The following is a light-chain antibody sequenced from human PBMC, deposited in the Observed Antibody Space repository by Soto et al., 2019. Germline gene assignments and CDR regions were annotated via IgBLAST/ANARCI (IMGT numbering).Light chain of an antibody. CDR1: QSISSY. CDR2: AAS. V-gene: IGKV1-39*01. CDR3: KQSYSXPRT. J-gene: IGKJ1*01. Sequence: DIQMTQSPSSLSASVGDRVTITCRASQSISSYLNWYQQKPGKDPKLLIYAASSLQSGVPSMFSGSGYGTDLTLTISSLQPADFANYYSKQSYSXPRTFGKGTKV.